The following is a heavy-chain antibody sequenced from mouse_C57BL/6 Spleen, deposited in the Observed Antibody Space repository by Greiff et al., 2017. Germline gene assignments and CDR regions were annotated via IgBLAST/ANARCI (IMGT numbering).Heavy chain of an antibody. Sequence: VKLQQSGAALVQPGASVKISCKASGYAFSSYWMNWVQQRPGKGLEWIGQIYPGDGDTNYNGKFKGKDTLTADKSSSTAYMQLSSLTSEDCAVYFCLLTWFADWGQGTLVTVSA. D-gene: IGHD2-1*01. CDR1: GYAFSSYW. J-gene: IGHJ3*01. V-gene: IGHV1-80*01. CDR2: IYPGDGDT. CDR3: LLTWFAD.